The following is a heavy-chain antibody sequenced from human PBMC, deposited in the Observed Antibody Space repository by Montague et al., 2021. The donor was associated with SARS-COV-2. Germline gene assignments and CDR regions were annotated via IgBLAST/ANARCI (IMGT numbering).Heavy chain of an antibody. CDR3: ARLSNYYGSGSYYPHNYYYYGMDV. Sequence: SETLSLTCTVSGGSISSSSFYWGWIRQPPGKGLERIGSIYYSGSTYYNESLKSRVTISVDTSKNQFSLKLSSVTAADTAVYYCARLSNYYGSGSYYPHNYYYYGMDVWGQGTTVTVSS. CDR1: GGSISSSSFY. D-gene: IGHD3-10*01. J-gene: IGHJ6*02. CDR2: IYYSGST. V-gene: IGHV4-39*01.